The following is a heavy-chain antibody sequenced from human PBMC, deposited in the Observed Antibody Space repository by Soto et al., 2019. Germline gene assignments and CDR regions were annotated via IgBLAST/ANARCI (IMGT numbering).Heavy chain of an antibody. CDR2: IWHDGSEK. CDR3: ARDRGGGYDSDY. J-gene: IGHJ4*02. Sequence: QVQLVESGGGVVQPGRSLRLSCAAAGFNFDRYAIHWVRQSPGKGLEWVAIIWHDGSEKYYGGSVEGRFTISRDNSKNTVYLEMDSLRPEDTAVYLCARDRGGGYDSDYWGQGTQVTVSP. V-gene: IGHV3-33*03. CDR1: GFNFDRYA. D-gene: IGHD5-12*01.